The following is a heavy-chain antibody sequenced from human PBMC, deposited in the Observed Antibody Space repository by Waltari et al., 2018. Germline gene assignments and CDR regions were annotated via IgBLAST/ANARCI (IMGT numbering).Heavy chain of an antibody. V-gene: IGHV3-53*02. D-gene: IGHD6-19*01. Sequence: EVQLVETGGGLIQPGGSLRLSCAASGFTVRSNYMSWVRQAPGKGLEWVSVIYSGGSTYYADSVKGRFTISRDNSKNTLYLQMNSLRAEDTAVYYCARELAVAGGFDYWGQGTLVTVSS. J-gene: IGHJ4*02. CDR3: ARELAVAGGFDY. CDR2: IYSGGST. CDR1: GFTVRSNY.